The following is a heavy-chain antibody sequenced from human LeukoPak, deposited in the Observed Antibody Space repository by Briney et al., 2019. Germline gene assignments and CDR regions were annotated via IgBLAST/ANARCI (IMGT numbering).Heavy chain of an antibody. V-gene: IGHV3-23*01. Sequence: GGSLRLSCAASGFTFSSYAMSWVRQAPGKGLEWVSAISGSGGSTYYADSVKGRFTISRDNSKNTLYLQMNSLRAEDTAVYYCAKFPSLNYDFWSGYPDDAFDIWGQGTMVTVSS. CDR2: ISGSGGST. CDR3: AKFPSLNYDFWSGYPDDAFDI. J-gene: IGHJ3*02. CDR1: GFTFSSYA. D-gene: IGHD3-3*01.